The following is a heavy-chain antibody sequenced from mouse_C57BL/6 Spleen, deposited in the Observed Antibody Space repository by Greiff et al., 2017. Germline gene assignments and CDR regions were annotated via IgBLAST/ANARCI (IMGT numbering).Heavy chain of an antibody. V-gene: IGHV1-64*01. CDR1: GYTFTSYW. D-gene: IGHD2-2*01. Sequence: QVQLQQPGAELVKPGASVKLSCKASGYTFTSYWMHWVKQRPGQGLEWIGMIHPNSGSTNYNEKFKSKATLTVDKSSSTAYLQLSSLTSEDSAVYYCARWGVTSRFAYWGQGTLVTVSA. J-gene: IGHJ3*01. CDR3: ARWGVTSRFAY. CDR2: IHPNSGST.